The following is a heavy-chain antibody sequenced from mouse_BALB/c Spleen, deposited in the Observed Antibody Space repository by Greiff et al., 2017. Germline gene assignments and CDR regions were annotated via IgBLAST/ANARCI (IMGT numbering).Heavy chain of an antibody. V-gene: IGHV14-4*02. CDR3: NEGTATVFDY. J-gene: IGHJ2*01. Sequence: VQLQQSGAELVRSGASVKLSCTASGFNIKDYYMHWVKQRPEQGLEWIGWIDPENGDTEYSPKFQGKATMTADTSSNTAYLQLSSLTSEDTAVYYCNEGTATVFDYWGQGTTLTVSS. CDR2: IDPENGDT. CDR1: GFNIKDYY. D-gene: IGHD1-2*01.